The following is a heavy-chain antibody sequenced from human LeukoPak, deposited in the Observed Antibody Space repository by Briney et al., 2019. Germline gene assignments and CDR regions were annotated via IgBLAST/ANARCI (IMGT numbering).Heavy chain of an antibody. CDR2: IFGSGGSP. D-gene: IGHD5-18*01. Sequence: GSLRLSCEASGFTFGSFAMYWVRQAPGKGLDWIAGIFGSGGSPRYADSVKGRFTISRDNSKNTVYLQINSLRAEDTAVYYCGKTTAGYSSGQKPAWPVDYWGQGTLVTVSS. J-gene: IGHJ4*02. CDR1: GFTFGSFA. CDR3: GKTTAGYSSGQKPAWPVDY. V-gene: IGHV3-23*01.